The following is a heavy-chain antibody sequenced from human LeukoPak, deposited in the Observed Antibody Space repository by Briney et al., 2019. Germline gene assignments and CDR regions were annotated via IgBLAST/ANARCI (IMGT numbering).Heavy chain of an antibody. Sequence: GGSLRLSCAAFGFIVRSNHINWVRQAPGKGLEWVSITYSGDTTYYADSVKGRFIISRDDSKNTLPLQMNDLRVEDTAVYYCARERPDSRNLDSWGRGALVTVSS. J-gene: IGHJ4*02. CDR1: GFIVRSNH. V-gene: IGHV3-66*01. CDR2: TYSGDTT. CDR3: ARERPDSRNLDS. D-gene: IGHD1-14*01.